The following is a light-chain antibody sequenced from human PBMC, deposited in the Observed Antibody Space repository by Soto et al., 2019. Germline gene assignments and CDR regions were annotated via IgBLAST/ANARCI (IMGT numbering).Light chain of an antibody. CDR2: AAS. V-gene: IGKV1-27*01. J-gene: IGKJ4*01. CDR1: QGISNY. CDR3: QKYNSAPLT. Sequence: DIQMTQSPSSLSASVGDRVTITCRTSQGISNYLAWYQQQPGKVPQLLIYAASTLQSGVPSRFSGSGSGTEFTLTISSLRPEDAAAYYCQKYNSAPLTFGGGTKVEI.